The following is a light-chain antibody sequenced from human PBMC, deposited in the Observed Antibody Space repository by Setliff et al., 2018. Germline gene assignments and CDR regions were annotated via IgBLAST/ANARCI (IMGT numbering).Light chain of an antibody. J-gene: IGLJ1*01. CDR2: DVT. CDR1: TSDVGGYNY. CDR3: TSYTSTFNHV. Sequence: QSALAQPASVSGSPGQSITISCTGTTSDVGGYNYVSWYQQHPGKAPKLMIYDVTNRPSGVSNRFSGSKSGNTASLTISGLQAEDEADYYCTSYTSTFNHVFGTGTKVTVL. V-gene: IGLV2-14*01.